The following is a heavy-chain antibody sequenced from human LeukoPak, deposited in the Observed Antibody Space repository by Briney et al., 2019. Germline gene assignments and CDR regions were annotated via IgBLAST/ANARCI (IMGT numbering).Heavy chain of an antibody. J-gene: IGHJ6*03. D-gene: IGHD1-1*01. CDR3: ARVSWFPGTSYYYMDV. CDR1: GYSISSGYY. CDR2: IQYSGST. V-gene: IGHV4-61*01. Sequence: PSETLSLTCTVSGYSISSGYYWGWIRQPPGKGLEWIGYIQYSGSTNYNPSLKSRVTISVDTSKNQFSLKLGSVTAADTAVYYCARVSWFPGTSYYYMDVWGKGTTVTVSS.